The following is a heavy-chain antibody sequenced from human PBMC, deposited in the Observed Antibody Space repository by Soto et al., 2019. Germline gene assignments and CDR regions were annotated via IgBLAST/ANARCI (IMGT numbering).Heavy chain of an antibody. Sequence: GASVKVSCKASGYTITGYYIHWVRQAPGQGLEWMGWINPNSGDTKYAQKFQGWVTMTTDTSISTAYMELSRLKSDDTAVYYCARDYCGGDCPGIWYFDLWGRGTPVTVSS. CDR2: INPNSGDT. V-gene: IGHV1-2*04. J-gene: IGHJ2*01. CDR3: ARDYCGGDCPGIWYFDL. CDR1: GYTITGYY. D-gene: IGHD2-21*01.